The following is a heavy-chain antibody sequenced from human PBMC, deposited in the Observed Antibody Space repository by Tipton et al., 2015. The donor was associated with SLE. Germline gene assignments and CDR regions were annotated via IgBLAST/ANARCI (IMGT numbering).Heavy chain of an antibody. CDR1: GFAFSNYG. CDR2: ISGSGDST. CDR3: ARGSGSPHYFDP. Sequence: SLRLSCAASGFAFSNYGIHWVRQAPGKGLEWVSGISGSGDSTYSGDSVKGRFTISRDNSKSTLYLQMDSLRAEDAAVYFCARGSGSPHYFDPWGQGTLITVSS. D-gene: IGHD3-10*01. J-gene: IGHJ4*02. V-gene: IGHV3-23*01.